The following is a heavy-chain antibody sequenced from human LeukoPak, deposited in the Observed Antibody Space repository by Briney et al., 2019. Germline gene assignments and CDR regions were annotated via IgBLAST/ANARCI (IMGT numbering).Heavy chain of an antibody. CDR2: IGGNGIRT. Sequence: GGSLRLSYAASGFNFNYYAMTWVRQPPGKGLEGVSGIGGNGIRTYYADSVRGRFTVSRDNSKNTLTLQLSSLRVEDTALYYCAKGIGSSSVFLYFQHWGQGTLVTVSS. J-gene: IGHJ1*01. V-gene: IGHV3-23*01. CDR3: AKGIGSSSVFLYFQH. CDR1: GFNFNYYA. D-gene: IGHD6-6*01.